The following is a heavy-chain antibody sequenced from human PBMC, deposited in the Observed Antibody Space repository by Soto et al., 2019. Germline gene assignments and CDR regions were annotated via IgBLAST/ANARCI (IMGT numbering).Heavy chain of an antibody. Sequence: QMQLLESGPGLVKPSETLSLTCAVSSASIDNNWNWVRQPPGKGLEWIGEIHQSGISYKNPSLKSRVTMSVDKSKNQFSLNLSSVTAADTAVYFCARSFVWYAFDQWGQGTLVTVSS. CDR2: IHQSGIS. D-gene: IGHD3-9*01. J-gene: IGHJ4*02. CDR3: ARSFVWYAFDQ. CDR1: SASIDNN. V-gene: IGHV4-4*02.